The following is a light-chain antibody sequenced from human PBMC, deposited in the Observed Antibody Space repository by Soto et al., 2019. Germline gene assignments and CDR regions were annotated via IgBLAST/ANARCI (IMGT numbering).Light chain of an antibody. Sequence: EVVMTQSPATLSVSPGQRVTLSCRASYSVSSSLAWYQQKPGQAPRLLISGASTRAAGVPARFSGSGSGTDFTLTISSLQSEDFAVYYCQHYNTWPWTFDQGTKVEIK. CDR2: GAS. J-gene: IGKJ1*01. CDR1: YSVSSS. V-gene: IGKV3-15*01. CDR3: QHYNTWPWT.